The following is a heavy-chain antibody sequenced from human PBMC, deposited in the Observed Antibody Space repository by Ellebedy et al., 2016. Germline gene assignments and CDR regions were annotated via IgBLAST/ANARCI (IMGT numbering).Heavy chain of an antibody. Sequence: GESLKISXAASGFSFSSHGMHWVRQAPGKGLEWVASIWSDGSNTYYPDSVKGRFTISRDNSKNTLYLQMNSLRADDTGVYYCARESSTSDRYYYHYGLDVWGQGTTVTVS. D-gene: IGHD2-2*01. CDR1: GFSFSSHG. CDR2: IWSDGSNT. V-gene: IGHV3-33*01. CDR3: ARESSTSDRYYYHYGLDV. J-gene: IGHJ6*02.